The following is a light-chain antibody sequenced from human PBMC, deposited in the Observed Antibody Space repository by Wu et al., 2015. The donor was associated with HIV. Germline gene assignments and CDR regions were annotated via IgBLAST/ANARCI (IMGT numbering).Light chain of an antibody. CDR2: KAS. Sequence: DIQMTQSPSIVSASVGDRVTITCRASRSVNNWLAWYQQKPGTAPKPLIYKASSLHSGVPSRFTGGGSGTDFTLTINSLQPDDVATYYCQKYNTAPWTFGQGTKVEMK. CDR1: RSVNNW. V-gene: IGKV1-5*03. J-gene: IGKJ1*01. CDR3: QKYNTAPWT.